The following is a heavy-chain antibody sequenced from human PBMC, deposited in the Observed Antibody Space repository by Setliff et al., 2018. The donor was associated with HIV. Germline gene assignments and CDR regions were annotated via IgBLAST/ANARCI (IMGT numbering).Heavy chain of an antibody. CDR2: ISPYIGHT. D-gene: IGHD6-19*01. J-gene: IGHJ6*02. CDR1: GYTSTSYA. V-gene: IGHV1-18*01. Sequence: GASGRVSCKASGYTSTSYAMHWVRQAPGHGLEWMGWISPYIGHTNYAQNFQGRVTMTIDTSTSTAYMELRSLRSDDTAVYFCARLGSGWSDSYYYAMDVWGQGTTVTVSS. CDR3: ARLGSGWSDSYYYAMDV.